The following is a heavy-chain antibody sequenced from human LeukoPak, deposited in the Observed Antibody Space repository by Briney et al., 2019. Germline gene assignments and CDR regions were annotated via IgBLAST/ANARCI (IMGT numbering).Heavy chain of an antibody. J-gene: IGHJ6*03. CDR1: GGTFSSYA. V-gene: IGHV1-69*06. CDR2: IIPIFGTA. Sequence: ASVKVSCKASGGTFSSYAISWVRQAPGQGLEWMGGIIPIFGTANYAQKFQGRVTITADKSTSTAYMELSSLRSEDTAVYYCASRTAMADYYYYYMDVWGKGTTVTVSS. CDR3: ASRTAMADYYYYYMDV. D-gene: IGHD5-18*01.